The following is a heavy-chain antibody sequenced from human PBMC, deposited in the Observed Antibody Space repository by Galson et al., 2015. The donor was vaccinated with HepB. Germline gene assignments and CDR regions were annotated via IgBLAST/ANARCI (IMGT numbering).Heavy chain of an antibody. Sequence: QSGAEVKKPGESLKISCKGSGYSFTSYWIGWVRQMPGKGLEWMGIIYPGDSDTRYSPSFQGQVTISADKSISTAYLQWSSLKASDTAMYYCARLALPLYALSLYFDYWGQGTLVTVSS. V-gene: IGHV5-51*03. CDR1: GYSFTSYW. D-gene: IGHD2-8*01. CDR3: ARLALPLYALSLYFDY. J-gene: IGHJ4*02. CDR2: IYPGDSDT.